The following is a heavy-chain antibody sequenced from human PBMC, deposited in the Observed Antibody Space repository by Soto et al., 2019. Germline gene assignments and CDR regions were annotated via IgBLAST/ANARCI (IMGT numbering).Heavy chain of an antibody. V-gene: IGHV3-23*01. CDR1: GFTFSSYA. CDR2: ISGSGGST. D-gene: IGHD3-10*01. CDR3: ASSITMVRGVIGFSY. J-gene: IGHJ4*02. Sequence: GGSLRLSCAASGFTFSSYAMSWVRQAPGKGLEWVSAISGSGGSTYYADSVKGRFTISRHNSKNTLYLQMNSLRAEDTAVYYCASSITMVRGVIGFSYWGQGTLVTVSS.